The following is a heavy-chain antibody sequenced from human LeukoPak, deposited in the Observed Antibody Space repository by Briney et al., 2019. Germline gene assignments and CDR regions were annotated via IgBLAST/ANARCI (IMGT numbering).Heavy chain of an antibody. CDR1: GGSISTTNW. Sequence: SGTLSLTCGVPGGSISTTNWWTWVRQPPGEGLEWIGEVHLSGRTHYNPSLESRVTMSVDMSENHISLRLTSVTAADTAVYYCARHKTYYYDSSAYHYPGYFDYWGQGTLVTVS. J-gene: IGHJ4*02. V-gene: IGHV4-4*02. CDR3: ARHKTYYYDSSAYHYPGYFDY. D-gene: IGHD3-22*01. CDR2: VHLSGRT.